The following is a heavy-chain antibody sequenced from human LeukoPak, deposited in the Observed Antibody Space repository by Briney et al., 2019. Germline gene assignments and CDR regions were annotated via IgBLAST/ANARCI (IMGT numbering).Heavy chain of an antibody. D-gene: IGHD3-10*01. CDR3: ARDLVQGITMVRGVIAVRAAFDI. CDR1: GGSISSYY. Sequence: TSETLSLTCTVSGGSISSYYWSWVRQPAGKGLEWVGRIYTSGSTNYNPSLKRRVTISVDKSKNQFSLKLSSVTAADTAVYYCARDLVQGITMVRGVIAVRAAFDIWGQGTMVTVSS. V-gene: IGHV4-4*07. J-gene: IGHJ3*02. CDR2: IYTSGST.